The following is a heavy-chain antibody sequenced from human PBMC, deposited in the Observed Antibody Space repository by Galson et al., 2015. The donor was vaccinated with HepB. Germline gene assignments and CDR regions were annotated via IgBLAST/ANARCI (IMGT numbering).Heavy chain of an antibody. CDR1: GYKFTSYY. CDR3: ARGVLLWDGPDY. D-gene: IGHD3-10*01. CDR2: INPSGGST. V-gene: IGHV1-46*01. Sequence: SGYKFTSYYMHWVRQAPGQGLEWMGIINPSGGSTDYAQKFRGRLTMTRDTSTSTVFMELSSLTSEDTAVYHCARGVLLWDGPDYWGQGTLVTVSS. J-gene: IGHJ4*02.